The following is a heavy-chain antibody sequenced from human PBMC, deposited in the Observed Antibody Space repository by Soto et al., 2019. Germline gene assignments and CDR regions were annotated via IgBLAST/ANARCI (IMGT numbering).Heavy chain of an antibody. CDR1: GYTFTSYG. V-gene: IGHV1-18*01. Sequence: ASVKVSCKASGYTFTSYGISWVRQAPGQGLEWMGWISAYNGNTNYAQKLQGRVTMTTDTSTSTAYMELRSLRSDDTAVYYCARDIVVVPAATFEYYGMDVWGQGTTVTVSS. CDR2: ISAYNGNT. J-gene: IGHJ6*02. D-gene: IGHD2-2*01. CDR3: ARDIVVVPAATFEYYGMDV.